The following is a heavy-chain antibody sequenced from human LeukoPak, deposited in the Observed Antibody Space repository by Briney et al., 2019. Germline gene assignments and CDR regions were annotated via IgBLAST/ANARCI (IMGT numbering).Heavy chain of an antibody. CDR3: ARGRMQLWSRTKPFDY. D-gene: IGHD5-18*01. J-gene: IGHJ4*02. V-gene: IGHV4-34*01. Sequence: SETLSLTCAVYGGSFSGYYWSWIRQPPGKGLEWIGEINHSGSTNYNPSLKSRVTISVDTSKNQFSLKLSSVTAADTAVYYCARGRMQLWSRTKPFDYWGQGTLVTVSS. CDR2: INHSGST. CDR1: GGSFSGYY.